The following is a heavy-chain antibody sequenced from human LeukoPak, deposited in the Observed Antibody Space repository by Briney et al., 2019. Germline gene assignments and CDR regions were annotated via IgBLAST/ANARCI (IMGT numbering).Heavy chain of an antibody. Sequence: GSSVKVSCTASGGTFSSYAISWVRQAPGQGLEWMGGFISVFNTSNYAQKFQGRVTLTTDESASTAYMELSSLRFEDTAVYYCARGTMKNYYDRSAWGQGTLVTVSS. D-gene: IGHD3-22*01. CDR3: ARGTMKNYYDRSA. J-gene: IGHJ4*02. V-gene: IGHV1-69*05. CDR1: GGTFSSYA. CDR2: FISVFNTS.